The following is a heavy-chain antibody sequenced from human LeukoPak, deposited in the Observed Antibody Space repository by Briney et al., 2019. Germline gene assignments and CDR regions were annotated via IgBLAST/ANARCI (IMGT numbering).Heavy chain of an antibody. Sequence: PGGSLRLSCVASGFPFRSYAMSWVRQAPGKGLEWASSIGGSGGSTYSADSVKGRFTISRDTSKSTLFLQMNNLRAEDTAVYYCAKDGPGNGWPDLDYWGQGTLVTVSS. V-gene: IGHV3-23*01. J-gene: IGHJ4*02. CDR3: AKDGPGNGWPDLDY. D-gene: IGHD6-19*01. CDR1: GFPFRSYA. CDR2: IGGSGGST.